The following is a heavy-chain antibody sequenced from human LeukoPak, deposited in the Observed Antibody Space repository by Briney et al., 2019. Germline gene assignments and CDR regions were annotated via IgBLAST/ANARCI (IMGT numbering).Heavy chain of an antibody. CDR2: ISPNSGGT. D-gene: IGHD3-10*01. CDR3: ARDLGMVRGVPVLKYYFDY. J-gene: IGHJ4*02. CDR1: GYTFTGYY. V-gene: IGHV1-2*04. Sequence: GASVKVSCKASGYTFTGYYMHWVRQAPGQGLEWMGWISPNSGGTNYAQKFQGWVTMTRDTSISTAYMELSRLRSDDTAVYYCARDLGMVRGVPVLKYYFDYWGQGTLVTVSS.